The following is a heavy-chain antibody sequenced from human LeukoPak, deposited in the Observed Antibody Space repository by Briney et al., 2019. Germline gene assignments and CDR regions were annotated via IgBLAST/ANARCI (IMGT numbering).Heavy chain of an antibody. Sequence: PGGSLRLSCAASGFTFDDYAMHWVRQAPGKGLEWVSLISWDGGSTYYADSVKGRFTISRDNSKNSLYLQMNSLRAEDTALYYCAKGGWELLFSDFDYWGQGTLVTVSS. D-gene: IGHD1-26*01. V-gene: IGHV3-43D*03. J-gene: IGHJ4*02. CDR2: ISWDGGST. CDR1: GFTFDDYA. CDR3: AKGGWELLFSDFDY.